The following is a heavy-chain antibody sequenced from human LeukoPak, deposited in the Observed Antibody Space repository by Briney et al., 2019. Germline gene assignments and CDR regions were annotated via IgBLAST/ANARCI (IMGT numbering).Heavy chain of an antibody. CDR1: GGSISSYY. Sequence: LSLTCTVSGGSISSYYWSWVRQAPGKGLEWVSFISYNGSNKYYADSVKGRFTISRDNSQNTLYLQMNSLRAEDTAVYYCARVNTAMVYHYFGMDVWGQGTTVTVSS. V-gene: IGHV3-30-3*01. CDR3: ARVNTAMVYHYFGMDV. CDR2: ISYNGSNK. D-gene: IGHD5-18*01. J-gene: IGHJ6*02.